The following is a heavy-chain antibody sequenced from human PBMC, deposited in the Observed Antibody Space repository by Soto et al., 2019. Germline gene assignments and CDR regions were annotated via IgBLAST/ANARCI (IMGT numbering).Heavy chain of an antibody. J-gene: IGHJ6*02. V-gene: IGHV3-30*03. CDR2: ISYDSTKT. D-gene: IGHD1-26*01. Sequence: GGSLRLSXAASGFTFNSYGMHWVRQGPGNGLEWVAFISYDSTKTYYADSVKGRFTISRDNSNSALYVQMNSLTGEDTAVYYCARTRSAWSDFHYYSLDVWGQGTTVTVSS. CDR1: GFTFNSYG. CDR3: ARTRSAWSDFHYYSLDV.